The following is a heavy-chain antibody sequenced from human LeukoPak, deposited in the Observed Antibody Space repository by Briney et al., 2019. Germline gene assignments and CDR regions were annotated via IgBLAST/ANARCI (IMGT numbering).Heavy chain of an antibody. J-gene: IGHJ4*02. CDR3: ARIRGSYFFDY. CDR1: GFTFSSYS. Sequence: PGGSLRLSCAASGFTFSSYSMNWVRQAPGKGLEWVSSISSSSSYIYYADSVKGRFTISSDNAKNSLYLQMNSLRAGDTAVYYCARIRGSYFFDYWGQGTLVTVSS. CDR2: ISSSSSYI. D-gene: IGHD1-26*01. V-gene: IGHV3-21*01.